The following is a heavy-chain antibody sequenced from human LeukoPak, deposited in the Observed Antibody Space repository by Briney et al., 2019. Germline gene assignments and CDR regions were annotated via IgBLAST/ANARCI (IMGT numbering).Heavy chain of an antibody. CDR1: GYTFTSYA. CDR3: ARDEFGSRGYYYDSSGYTWFDP. V-gene: IGHV7-4-1*02. Sequence: ASVKVSCKASGYTFTSYAMNWVRQAPGQGLEWVGWINTNTGEPTYAQGFTGRFVFSLDTSVSTAYLQISSLKAEDTTVYYCARDEFGSRGYYYDSSGYTWFDPWGQGTLVTVSS. D-gene: IGHD3-22*01. CDR2: INTNTGEP. J-gene: IGHJ5*02.